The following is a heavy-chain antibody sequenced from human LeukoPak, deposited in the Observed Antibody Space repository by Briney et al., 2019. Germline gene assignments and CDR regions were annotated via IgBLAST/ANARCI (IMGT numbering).Heavy chain of an antibody. CDR1: GGSFSTYY. Sequence: SETLSLTCAVYGGSFSTYYWTWIRQPPGKGLEWIAEISYSGNTNYNPSLKSRVTISVDTSKNQFSLKLSSVTAADTAVYYCASFYGSGSYLWFDPWGQGTLVTVSS. CDR3: ASFYGSGSYLWFDP. D-gene: IGHD3-10*01. V-gene: IGHV4-34*01. J-gene: IGHJ5*02. CDR2: ISYSGNT.